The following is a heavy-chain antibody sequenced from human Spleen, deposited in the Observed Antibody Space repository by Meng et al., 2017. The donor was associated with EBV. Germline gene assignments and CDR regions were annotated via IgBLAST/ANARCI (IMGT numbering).Heavy chain of an antibody. CDR3: ARSRYGEYDK. CDR1: GYTFTNYD. CDR2: MNPSSGNT. Sequence: QVQLVQSGAKVKKPWASVKVSCKTSGYTFTNYDINWVRQATGQGLEWMGWMNPSSGNTGSTQKFQGRVSMTRDTSIGTAYMELRSLRSDDTAVYYCARSRYGEYDKWGQGTLVTVSS. J-gene: IGHJ4*02. D-gene: IGHD4-17*01. V-gene: IGHV1-8*01.